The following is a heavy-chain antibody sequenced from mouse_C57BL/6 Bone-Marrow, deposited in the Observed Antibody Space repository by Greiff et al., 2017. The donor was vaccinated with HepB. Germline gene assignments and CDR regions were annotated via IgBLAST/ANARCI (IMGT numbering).Heavy chain of an antibody. CDR2: INPDSSTI. J-gene: IGHJ2*01. CDR3: ARGNDYDGYFDY. Sequence: DVKLVESGGGLVQPGGSLKLSCAASGIDFSRYWMSWVRRAPGKGLEWIGEINPDSSTINYAPSLKDKFIISRDNAKNTLYLQMSKVRSEDTALYYCARGNDYDGYFDYWGQGTTLTVSS. D-gene: IGHD2-4*01. V-gene: IGHV4-1*01. CDR1: GIDFSRYW.